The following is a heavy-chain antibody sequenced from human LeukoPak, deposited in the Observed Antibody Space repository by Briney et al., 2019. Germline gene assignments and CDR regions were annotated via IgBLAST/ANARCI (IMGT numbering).Heavy chain of an antibody. D-gene: IGHD3-3*01. CDR1: GGSISSYY. Sequence: PSETLSLTCTVSGGSISSYYWSWIRQPAGKGLEWIGRIYTSGSTNYNPSLKSRVTMSVDTSKNQFSLKLSSVTAADTAVYYCARELGQYYDFWSGSSGYYYGMDVWGQGTTVTVSS. J-gene: IGHJ6*02. V-gene: IGHV4-4*07. CDR2: IYTSGST. CDR3: ARELGQYYDFWSGSSGYYYGMDV.